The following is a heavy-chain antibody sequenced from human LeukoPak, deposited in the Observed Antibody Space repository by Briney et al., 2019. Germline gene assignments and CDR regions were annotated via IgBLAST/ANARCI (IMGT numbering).Heavy chain of an antibody. V-gene: IGHV4-59*01. CDR1: GASFSTNY. CDR3: ARLYQQSKWKYYYYYMDV. D-gene: IGHD1-1*01. Sequence: SETLSLTCSVSGASFSTNYWSWIRQPPGRGLEWIGYVFDSGSTNYNPSLKSRVTISVDTSTKQFSLRLSSVTAADTSVYYCARLYQQSKWKYYYYYMDVWGKGTAVTVSS. J-gene: IGHJ6*03. CDR2: VFDSGST.